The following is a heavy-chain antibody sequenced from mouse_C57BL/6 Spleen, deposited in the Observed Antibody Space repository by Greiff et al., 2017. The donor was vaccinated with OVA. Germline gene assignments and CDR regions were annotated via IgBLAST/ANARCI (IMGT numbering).Heavy chain of an antibody. CDR1: GYTFTDYY. CDR3: ARWGYSNHFDY. J-gene: IGHJ2*01. CDR2: INPNNGGT. V-gene: IGHV1-26*01. D-gene: IGHD2-5*01. Sequence: VQLQQSGPELVKPGASVKISCKASGYTFTDYYMNWVKQSHGKSLEWIGDINPNNGGTSYNQKFKGKATLTVDKSSSTAYMELRSLTSEDSAVYYCARWGYSNHFDYWGQGTTLTVSS.